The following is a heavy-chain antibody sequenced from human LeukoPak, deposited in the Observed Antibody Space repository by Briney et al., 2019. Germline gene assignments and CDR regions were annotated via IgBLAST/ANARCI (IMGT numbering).Heavy chain of an antibody. J-gene: IGHJ6*02. CDR1: GGSFSGYY. CDR2: INHSGST. D-gene: IGHD3-3*01. CDR3: AGWGRDFWSGYSHHYRMDV. V-gene: IGHV4-34*01. Sequence: SETLSLTCAVYGGSFSGYYWSWIRQPPGKGLEWIGEINHSGSTNYNPSLKSRVTISVDTSKNQFSLKLSSVTAADTAVYYCAGWGRDFWSGYSHHYRMDVWGQGTTVTVSS.